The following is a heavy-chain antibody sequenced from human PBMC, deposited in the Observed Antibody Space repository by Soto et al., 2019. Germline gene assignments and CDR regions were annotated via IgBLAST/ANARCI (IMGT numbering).Heavy chain of an antibody. D-gene: IGHD3-22*01. CDR3: ARDVYYDSSGYRLSGIDY. CDR2: ISATGDDT. Sequence: EVPLLESGGGLVQPGGSLRLSCAGSGFSFPHYGMSWVRRAPGRGLEWVSGISATGDDTNYADSVRDRFSISRDSYTNTLYLQMNSLRPEDTAVYYCARDVYYDSSGYRLSGIDYWGQGTLVIVSS. J-gene: IGHJ4*02. CDR1: GFSFPHYG. V-gene: IGHV3-23*01.